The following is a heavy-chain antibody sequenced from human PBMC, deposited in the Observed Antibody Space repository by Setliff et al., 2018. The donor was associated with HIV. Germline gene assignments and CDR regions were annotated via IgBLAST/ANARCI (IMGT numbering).Heavy chain of an antibody. CDR1: GASISSGGYY. CDR3: ARAPNWGSAPFAYDV. V-gene: IGHV4-31*03. Sequence: SETLSLTCTVSGASISSGGYYWNWIRQIPGKGLEWIGYILDSGSTYYNPSLRGRLSMSIDTSANQFSVELTSVTAADTALYFCARAPNWGSAPFAYDVWGLGTMVTVSS. J-gene: IGHJ3*01. CDR2: ILDSGST. D-gene: IGHD7-27*01.